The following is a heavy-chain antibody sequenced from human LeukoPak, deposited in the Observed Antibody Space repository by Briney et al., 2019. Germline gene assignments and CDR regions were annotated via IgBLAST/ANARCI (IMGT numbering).Heavy chain of an antibody. Sequence: SETLSLTCTVSGGSISSYYWSWIRQPPGKGLEWIGYIYYSGSTNYNPSLQSRVTISVDTSKNQFSLKLSSVTAADTAVYYCARATYSSGWGTSDYWGQGTLVSLSS. CDR3: ARATYSSGWGTSDY. CDR2: IYYSGST. CDR1: GGSISSYY. D-gene: IGHD6-19*01. V-gene: IGHV4-59*01. J-gene: IGHJ4*02.